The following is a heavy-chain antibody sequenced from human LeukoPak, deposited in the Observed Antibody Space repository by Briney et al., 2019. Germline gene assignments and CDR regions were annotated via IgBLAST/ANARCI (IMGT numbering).Heavy chain of an antibody. CDR1: GFTFSNYW. D-gene: IGHD6-13*01. V-gene: IGHV3-7*01. CDR2: IKQDASEK. J-gene: IGHJ4*02. Sequence: GGSLRPSCAASGFTFSNYWMAWVRQAPGKGLGWVANIKQDASEKYYVDSVKGRFTISRDNDKNLLYLQMNSLRVEDTAVYYCARDHATSSSSDYWGQGTLVTVSS. CDR3: ARDHATSSSSDY.